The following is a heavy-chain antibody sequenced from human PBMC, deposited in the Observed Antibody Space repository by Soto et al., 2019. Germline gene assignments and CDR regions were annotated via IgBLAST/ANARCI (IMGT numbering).Heavy chain of an antibody. CDR1: GYTFTDAY. V-gene: IGHV1-2*02. Sequence: QVRLVQSGAEVKKPGASVKVTCKPSGYTFTDAYIHWVRQAPGQGLEWLGWINPKNGGTNYAQKFQGRVTMTRYTSSSTAFMELSSPNSNDTAVYYCAREEGTELDFWGQGTLVTVSS. J-gene: IGHJ4*02. CDR2: INPKNGGT. D-gene: IGHD1-7*01. CDR3: AREEGTELDF.